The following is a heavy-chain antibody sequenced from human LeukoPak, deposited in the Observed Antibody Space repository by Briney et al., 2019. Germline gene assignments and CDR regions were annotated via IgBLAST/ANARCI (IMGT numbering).Heavy chain of an antibody. Sequence: GGSLRLSCAASGFTFSSYSMNWVRQAPGKGLEWVSSISSSSSYIYYADSVKGRFTISRDNAKNSLYVQMNSLRAEDTAVYYCATRVYGSGSYSYWGQGTLVTVSS. CDR2: ISSSSSYI. D-gene: IGHD3-10*01. CDR1: GFTFSSYS. V-gene: IGHV3-21*01. CDR3: ATRVYGSGSYSY. J-gene: IGHJ4*02.